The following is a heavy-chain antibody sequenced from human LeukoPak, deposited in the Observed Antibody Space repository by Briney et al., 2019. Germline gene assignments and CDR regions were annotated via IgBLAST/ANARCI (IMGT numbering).Heavy chain of an antibody. J-gene: IGHJ3*02. CDR2: IYSGGST. CDR3: ASAVDTAMVGAFDI. D-gene: IGHD5-18*01. CDR1: GFTLSSNY. Sequence: GGSLRLSCAASGFTLSSNYLSWAGQAPGKGLEWVSVIYSGGSTYYADSVKGRFTISRDNSKNTLYLQMNSLRAEDTAVYYCASAVDTAMVGAFDIWGQGTMVTVSS. V-gene: IGHV3-53*01.